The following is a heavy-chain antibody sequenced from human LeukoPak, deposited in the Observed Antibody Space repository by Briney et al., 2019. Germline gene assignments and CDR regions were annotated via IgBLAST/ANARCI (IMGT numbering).Heavy chain of an antibody. CDR1: GFTFSDYY. V-gene: IGHV3-11*01. D-gene: IGHD6-13*01. J-gene: IGHJ4*02. CDR2: ISSSGSTI. CDR3: AKDLGYSSSWQHFDY. Sequence: KPGGSLRLSCAASGFTFSDYYMSWIRQAPGKGLEWVSYISSSGSTIYYADSVKGRFTISRDNAKNSLYLQMNSLRAEDTALYYCAKDLGYSSSWQHFDYWGQGTLVTVSS.